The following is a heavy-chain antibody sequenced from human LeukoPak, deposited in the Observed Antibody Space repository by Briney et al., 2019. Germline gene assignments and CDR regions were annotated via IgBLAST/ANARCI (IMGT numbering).Heavy chain of an antibody. D-gene: IGHD3-10*01. Sequence: PGGSLRLPCAASGFTFSDYSMSWIRQAPGKGLEWVSYISSSGSTIYYADSVKGRFTISRDNAKNSLYLQMNSLRAEDTAVYYCARVGGMVRGWDWFDPWGQGTLVTVSS. J-gene: IGHJ5*02. CDR3: ARVGGMVRGWDWFDP. V-gene: IGHV3-11*04. CDR1: GFTFSDYS. CDR2: ISSSGSTI.